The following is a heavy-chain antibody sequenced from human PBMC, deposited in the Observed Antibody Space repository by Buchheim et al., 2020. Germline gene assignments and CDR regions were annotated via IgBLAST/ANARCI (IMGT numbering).Heavy chain of an antibody. D-gene: IGHD1-26*01. J-gene: IGHJ4*02. V-gene: IGHV3-74*01. CDR2: INSDGSST. CDR3: VRVQWVGASTRFDY. Sequence: EVQLVESGGGLVQPGGSLILSCAASGFTFSSYWMHWVRQAPGKGLVWVSRINSDGSSTIYADSVKGRFTISRDNDEKTLYLQMNSLRAEDTAVYYCVRVQWVGASTRFDYWGQGTL. CDR1: GFTFSSYW.